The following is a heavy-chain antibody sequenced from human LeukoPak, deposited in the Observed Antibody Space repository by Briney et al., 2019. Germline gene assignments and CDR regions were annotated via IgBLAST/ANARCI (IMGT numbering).Heavy chain of an antibody. CDR1: GGSISSGGYY. CDR2: IYYSGST. CDR3: ARDSDSSGPTFDY. Sequence: SETLSLTCTVSGGSISSGGYYWSWIRQHPGKGLEWIGYIYYSGSTYYNPSLKSRVTISVDTSKNQFSLKLSSVTAADTAVYYCARDSDSSGPTFDYWGQGTLVTVSS. J-gene: IGHJ4*02. V-gene: IGHV4-31*03. D-gene: IGHD3-22*01.